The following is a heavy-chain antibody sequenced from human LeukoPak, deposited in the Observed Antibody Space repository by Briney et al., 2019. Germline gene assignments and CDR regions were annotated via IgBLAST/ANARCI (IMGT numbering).Heavy chain of an antibody. CDR3: AREWVSGGSSGYYR. Sequence: SETLSLTCTVSGGSISSSSYYWGWIRQPPGKGLEWIGSIYYSGSTYYNPSLKSRVTISVDTSKNQFSLKLSSVTAADTAVYYCAREWVSGGSSGYYRWGQGTLVTVSS. J-gene: IGHJ4*02. V-gene: IGHV4-39*02. D-gene: IGHD3-22*01. CDR1: GGSISSSSYY. CDR2: IYYSGST.